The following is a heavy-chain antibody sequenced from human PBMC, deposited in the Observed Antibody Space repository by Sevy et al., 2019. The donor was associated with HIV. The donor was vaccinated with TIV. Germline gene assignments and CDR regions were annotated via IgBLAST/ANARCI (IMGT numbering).Heavy chain of an antibody. CDR3: ARRITMVRGVISDLMDV. D-gene: IGHD3-10*01. J-gene: IGHJ6*02. V-gene: IGHV3-74*01. CDR2: INSDGSRT. Sequence: GGSLRLSCAASGFTFSSYWMHWVRQAPGKGLVWVSRINSDGSRTSYADSVKGRFTISRDNAKNTLYLQMNSLRAEDTAVYYCARRITMVRGVISDLMDVWGQGTTVTVSS. CDR1: GFTFSSYW.